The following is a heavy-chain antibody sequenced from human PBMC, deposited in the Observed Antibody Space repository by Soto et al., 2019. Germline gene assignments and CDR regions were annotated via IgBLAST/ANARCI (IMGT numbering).Heavy chain of an antibody. Sequence: EVQLLESGGGLVQPGGSLRLSCAGSGFTFKNYAMSWIRQAPGKGLEWVSAINPSGDSTYYAGSVKGRFTISRDNSKNILYLQMNSLRAEVTALYYCATTGTMYYWGQGTLVTVSS. J-gene: IGHJ4*02. V-gene: IGHV3-23*01. D-gene: IGHD1-7*01. CDR1: GFTFKNYA. CDR2: INPSGDST. CDR3: ATTGTMYY.